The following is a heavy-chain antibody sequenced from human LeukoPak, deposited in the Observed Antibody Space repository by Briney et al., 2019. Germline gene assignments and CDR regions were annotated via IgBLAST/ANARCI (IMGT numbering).Heavy chain of an antibody. Sequence: PSETLSLTCTVSGGSISSYYWSWIRQPAGKGLERIGRIYTSGSTNYNPSLKSRVTMSVDTSKNQFSLKLSSVTAADTAVYYCARDAIAAAGTNYYYYMDVWGKGTTVTVSS. D-gene: IGHD6-13*01. J-gene: IGHJ6*03. CDR2: IYTSGST. V-gene: IGHV4-4*07. CDR3: ARDAIAAAGTNYYYYMDV. CDR1: GGSISSYY.